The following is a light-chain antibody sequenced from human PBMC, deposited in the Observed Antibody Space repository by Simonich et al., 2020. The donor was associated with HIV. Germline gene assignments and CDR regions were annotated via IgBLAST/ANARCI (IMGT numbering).Light chain of an antibody. V-gene: IGKV1-39*01. J-gene: IGKJ1*01. Sequence: IQMTQSPSSLSASVGDRVTIACRASQSISSYLNWYQQKPGKAPKLLIYAASSLQSGVPSRFRGSGSGTDFILTISSLQPDDFATYYCQQYNSYSWTFGQGTKVEIK. CDR2: AAS. CDR1: QSISSY. CDR3: QQYNSYSWT.